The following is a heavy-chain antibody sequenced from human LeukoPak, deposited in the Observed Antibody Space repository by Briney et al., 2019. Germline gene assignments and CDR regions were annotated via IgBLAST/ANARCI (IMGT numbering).Heavy chain of an antibody. CDR1: GFTFSGYG. CDR2: ISYDGSNK. Sequence: PGGSLRLSCAASGFTFSGYGMHWVRQAPGKGLEWVAVISYDGSNKYYADSVKGRFTISRDNSKNTLYLQMNSLRAEDTAVYYCAKDDEVRGVHGMDVWGQGTTVTVSS. J-gene: IGHJ6*02. V-gene: IGHV3-30*18. D-gene: IGHD3-10*01. CDR3: AKDDEVRGVHGMDV.